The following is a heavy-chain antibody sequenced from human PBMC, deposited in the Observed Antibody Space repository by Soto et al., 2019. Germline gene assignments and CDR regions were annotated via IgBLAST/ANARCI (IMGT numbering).Heavy chain of an antibody. CDR3: AAEHFSRVGGFDC. CDR2: VVVGTGNT. CDR1: CFPFISTA. V-gene: IGHV1-58*01. J-gene: IGHJ3*01. Sequence: VKVSCQASCFPFISTAGQWVRQARWQRLEWIGGVVVGTGNTNYAQKFQERVTVPPDRSTSTAYIQLSNLRCEDTAAYFCAAEHFSRVGGFDCWRQVPMVIV.